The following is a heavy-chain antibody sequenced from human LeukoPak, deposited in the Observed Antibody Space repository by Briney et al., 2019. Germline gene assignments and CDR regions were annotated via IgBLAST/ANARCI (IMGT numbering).Heavy chain of an antibody. Sequence: PGGSLRLSCAASGFIFSRHWMHWVRQAPGKGLVWVARIANDGGDPIYADSVRGRFTVSRDNSKKTLYLQMNSLRAEDTAVYYCASEAYYYDSSDYYFPGSFDYWGQGTLVIVSS. V-gene: IGHV3-74*01. CDR2: IANDGGDP. CDR1: GFIFSRHW. D-gene: IGHD3-22*01. CDR3: ASEAYYYDSSDYYFPGSFDY. J-gene: IGHJ4*02.